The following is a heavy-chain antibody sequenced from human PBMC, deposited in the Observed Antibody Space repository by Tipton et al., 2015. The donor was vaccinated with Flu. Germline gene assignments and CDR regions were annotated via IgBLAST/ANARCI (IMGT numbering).Heavy chain of an antibody. V-gene: IGHV1-18*01. D-gene: IGHD3-10*01. CDR3: SRHLLPYGEGGMDV. CDR1: GYSFSNYA. J-gene: IGHJ6*02. CDR2: ISAYTGGT. Sequence: QLVQSGGEVKKPGASVQVSCKASGYSFSNYAISWLRQAPGQGLEWMGWISAYTGGTNYAQKFQGRVTMTTDVSTSTVYMDLTNLRSHDTAVYYCSRHLLPYGEGGMDVWGQGTTVIVSS.